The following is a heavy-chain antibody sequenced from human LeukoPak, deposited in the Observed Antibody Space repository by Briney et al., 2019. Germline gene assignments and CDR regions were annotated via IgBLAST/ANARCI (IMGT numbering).Heavy chain of an antibody. Sequence: KSSETLSLICTVSGGSISSYYWSWIRQPPGKGLEWIGYIYYSGSTNYNPSLKSRVTISVDTSKNQFSLKLSSVTAADTAVYYCARAGRTYYYGSGIPIWFDPWGQGTLVTVSS. CDR2: IYYSGST. J-gene: IGHJ5*02. V-gene: IGHV4-59*01. CDR1: GGSISSYY. D-gene: IGHD3-10*01. CDR3: ARAGRTYYYGSGIPIWFDP.